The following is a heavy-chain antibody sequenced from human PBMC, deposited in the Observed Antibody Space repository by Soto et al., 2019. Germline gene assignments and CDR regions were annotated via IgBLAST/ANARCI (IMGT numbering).Heavy chain of an antibody. J-gene: IGHJ4*02. Sequence: SETLSLTCTVSGGSMRNYFWTWIRQPPGKGLEWIGYIHYSGATSFFPSYNPSLRGRVTISEDTSKNQFSLKLLSVTTADTAVYFCAAGEASSRNLAPYYLDFWGQGTLVTSPQ. CDR2: IHYSGATSFFP. CDR1: GGSMRNYF. CDR3: AAGEASSRNLAPYYLDF. V-gene: IGHV4-59*01. D-gene: IGHD6-13*01.